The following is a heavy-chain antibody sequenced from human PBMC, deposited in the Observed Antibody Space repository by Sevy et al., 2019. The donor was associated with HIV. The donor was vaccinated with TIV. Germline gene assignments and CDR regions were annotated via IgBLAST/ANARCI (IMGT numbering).Heavy chain of an antibody. J-gene: IGHJ6*02. CDR3: XXXXXXXXXXXXXGKHGLDV. CDR2: ISPDENEK. D-gene: IGHD6-13*01. Sequence: GGSLRLSCGASGFTFSTYWMTWVRQGPGRGLEWVANISPDENEKYTVNSVKGRFTVSRDNAKNSLYLQMHSLRAEDXXXXXXXXXXXXXXXXXXXGKHGLDVWGQGTTVTVSS. CDR1: GFTFSTYW. V-gene: IGHV3-7*01.